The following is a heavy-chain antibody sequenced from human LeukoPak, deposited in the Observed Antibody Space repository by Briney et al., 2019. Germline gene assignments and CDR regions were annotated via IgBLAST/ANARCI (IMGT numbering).Heavy chain of an antibody. CDR3: ARNEGEYQRNPNWFDP. CDR2: IYTSGST. V-gene: IGHV4-61*02. Sequence: PSETLSLTCTVSGGSISSGSYYWSWIRQPAGKGLEWIGRIYTSGSTNYNPSLKSRVTISVDTSKNQFSLKLSSVTAADTAVYYCARNEGEYQRNPNWFDPWGQGTLVTVSS. J-gene: IGHJ5*02. CDR1: GGSISSGSYY. D-gene: IGHD2-2*01.